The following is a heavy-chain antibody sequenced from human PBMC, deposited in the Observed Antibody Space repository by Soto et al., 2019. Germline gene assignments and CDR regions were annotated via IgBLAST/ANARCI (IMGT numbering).Heavy chain of an antibody. D-gene: IGHD3-3*01. V-gene: IGHV4-34*01. CDR3: ARGFPLVYDLSRGNLYSFAY. CDR2: INHSGST. Sequence: SETLSLTCAVYGGSFSGYYWSWIRQPPGKGLEWIGEINHSGSTNYNPSLKSRVTISVDTSKNQFSLKLSSVTAADTAVYYCARGFPLVYDLSRGNLYSFAYLGQGPLVT. CDR1: GGSFSGYY. J-gene: IGHJ4*02.